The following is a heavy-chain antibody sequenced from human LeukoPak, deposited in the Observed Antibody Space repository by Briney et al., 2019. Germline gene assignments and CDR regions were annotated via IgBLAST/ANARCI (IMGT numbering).Heavy chain of an antibody. J-gene: IGHJ4*02. CDR1: GYTFTSYD. CDR2: MNPNSGNA. D-gene: IGHD3-10*01. CDR3: ARNRLLWFGGGEYYFDY. V-gene: IGHV1-8*01. Sequence: ASVKVSCKASGYTFTSYDINRVRQATGQGLEWMGWMNPNSGNAGYAQKFQGRVAMTRNTSISTAYMELSSLRSEDTAVYYCARNRLLWFGGGEYYFDYWGQGTLVTVSS.